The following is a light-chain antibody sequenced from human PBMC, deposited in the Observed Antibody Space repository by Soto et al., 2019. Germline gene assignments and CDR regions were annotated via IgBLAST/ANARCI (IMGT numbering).Light chain of an antibody. CDR2: DVS. V-gene: IGLV2-14*01. CDR1: RSDVGGYNY. CDR3: SSYASSTTNYV. J-gene: IGLJ1*01. Sequence: QSALTQPASVSGSPGQSINISCTGTRSDVGGYNYVSWYQQHPGKAPKLMIFDVSNRPSGVSNRFSGSKSGNTASLTISGLQAEDEADYYCSSYASSTTNYVFGTGTQLTVL.